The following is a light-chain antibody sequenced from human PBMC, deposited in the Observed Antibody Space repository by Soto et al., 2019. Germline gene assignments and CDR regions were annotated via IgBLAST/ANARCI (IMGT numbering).Light chain of an antibody. Sequence: DVPMTQSPSAMSASVGDRVTITCRASQAISRFVAWFQQKPGKAPERLIYDTSSLQPGVPSRFSGSGSGTEFTLAISGLQPEDFATYYCLQHNSYPYTFGQGTKLEIK. CDR3: LQHNSYPYT. CDR2: DTS. J-gene: IGKJ2*01. V-gene: IGKV1-17*03. CDR1: QAISRF.